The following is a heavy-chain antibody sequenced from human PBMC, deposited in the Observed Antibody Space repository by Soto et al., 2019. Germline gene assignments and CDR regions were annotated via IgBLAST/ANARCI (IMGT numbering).Heavy chain of an antibody. D-gene: IGHD1-7*01. V-gene: IGHV3-30*04. CDR1: GFTFSSYA. CDR2: ISYDGRNK. CDR3: ARDQGGTTLYCHGMDV. J-gene: IGHJ6*02. Sequence: QVQLVESGGGVVQPGRSLRLSCAASGFTFSSYAMHWVRQAPGQGLEWVALISYDGRNKYYADSVKGRFTISRDNSKNTLYLQMNRLRPEDTAVYHCARDQGGTTLYCHGMDVWGQGTTVTVSS.